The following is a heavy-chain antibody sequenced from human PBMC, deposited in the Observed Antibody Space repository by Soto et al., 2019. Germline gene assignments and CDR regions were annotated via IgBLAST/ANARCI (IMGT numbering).Heavy chain of an antibody. Sequence: QLQVQESGPGLVKPSETLSLSCTGSGTAIGSSTYDWGWVRQPPGKSPEWIGSISDRGTTYYTPSLKTRVTISSDTSKNQFSLQLSAVSASDTAVYYCARQPGIVTAVNLGVWGQGTLVTVSS. CDR1: GTAIGSSTYD. J-gene: IGHJ4*02. D-gene: IGHD2-21*02. V-gene: IGHV4-39*01. CDR3: ARQPGIVTAVNLGV. CDR2: ISDRGTT.